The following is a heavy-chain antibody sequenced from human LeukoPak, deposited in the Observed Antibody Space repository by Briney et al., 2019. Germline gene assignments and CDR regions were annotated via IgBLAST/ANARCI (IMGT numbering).Heavy chain of an antibody. V-gene: IGHV6-1*01. CDR3: ARDPADGYGHFDY. D-gene: IGHD5-24*01. CDR1: GDSVSSSSST. J-gene: IGHJ4*02. Sequence: SQTLSLTCALSGDSVSSSSSTWHWIRQSPSRGLEWLGRTYYRSKWYNHYAVSVKSRITINPDTSKNQFSLQLNSVTPEDTAVYYCARDPADGYGHFDYWGQGTLVTVSP. CDR2: TYYRSKWYN.